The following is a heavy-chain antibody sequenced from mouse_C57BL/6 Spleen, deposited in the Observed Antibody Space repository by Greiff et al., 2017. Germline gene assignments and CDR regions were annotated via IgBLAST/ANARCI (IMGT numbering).Heavy chain of an antibody. J-gene: IGHJ4*01. Sequence: VQLKESGPGLVKPSQSLSLTCSVTGYSITSGYYWTWIRQFPGNKLEWMGYISYDGSNNYNPSLKNRISITRDTSKNQFFLKLNSVTTEDTATYYCARDGYYPYYAMDYWGQGTSVTVSS. V-gene: IGHV3-6*01. CDR2: ISYDGSN. D-gene: IGHD2-3*01. CDR3: ARDGYYPYYAMDY. CDR1: GYSITSGYY.